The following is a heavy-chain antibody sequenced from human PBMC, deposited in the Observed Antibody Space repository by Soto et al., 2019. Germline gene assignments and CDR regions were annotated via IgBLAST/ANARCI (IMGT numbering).Heavy chain of an antibody. V-gene: IGHV3-9*01. D-gene: IGHD3-3*01. Sequence: EVQLVESGGGLVQPGRSLRLSCAASGFTFDDYAMHWVRQAPGKGLEWVSGISWNSGSIGYADSVKGRFTISRDNAKNSLYLQMNSLRAEDTALYYCAKDRVSPLGGVVIPLDAFDIWGQVTMVTVSS. CDR2: ISWNSGSI. J-gene: IGHJ3*02. CDR3: AKDRVSPLGGVVIPLDAFDI. CDR1: GFTFDDYA.